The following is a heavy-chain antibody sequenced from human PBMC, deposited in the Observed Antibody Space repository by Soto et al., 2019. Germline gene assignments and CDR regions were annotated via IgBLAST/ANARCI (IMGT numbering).Heavy chain of an antibody. D-gene: IGHD1-1*01. V-gene: IGHV3-30-3*01. J-gene: IGHJ6*02. CDR1: GFTFDTFA. CDR2: ISYDGYNT. Sequence: QVHLVESGGSVVQPGRSLRLSCAASGFTFDTFAIHCVRQTPGKVLEWVALISYDGYNTYYADSVKGRFTISRDNSKNTLYLQMTSLRPDDTGVYYCARVNPGNNLYYYYGLDVWGQGTSVTVSS. CDR3: ARVNPGNNLYYYYGLDV.